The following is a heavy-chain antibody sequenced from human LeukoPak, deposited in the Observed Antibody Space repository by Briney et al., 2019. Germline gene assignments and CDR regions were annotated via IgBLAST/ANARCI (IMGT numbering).Heavy chain of an antibody. V-gene: IGHV1-18*04. Sequence: ASVKVSCKASGYTFTSYGISWVRQAPGQGLEWMGWISAYNGNTNYAQKLQGRVTTTTDTSTSTAYMELRSLRSDDTAVYYCARANVPRELDDMTTGPAGTWTGEYYFDYWGQGTLVTVSS. CDR3: ARANVPRELDDMTTGPAGTWTGEYYFDY. J-gene: IGHJ4*02. CDR1: GYTFTSYG. CDR2: ISAYNGNT. D-gene: IGHD4-17*01.